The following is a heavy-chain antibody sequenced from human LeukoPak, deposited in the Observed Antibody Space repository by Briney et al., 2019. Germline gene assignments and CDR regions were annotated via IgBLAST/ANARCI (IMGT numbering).Heavy chain of an antibody. CDR3: VKDSDRSGWYLVDY. D-gene: IGHD6-19*01. CDR1: GFTFSSYA. V-gene: IGHV3-64D*06. Sequence: GGSLRLSCSASGFTFSSYAMHWVRQAPGKGLEYFLAISSNGGSTYYADSVKGRFTISRDNSKNTLYLQMSSLRAEDTAVYYCVKDSDRSGWYLVDYWGQGTLVTVSS. J-gene: IGHJ4*02. CDR2: ISSNGGST.